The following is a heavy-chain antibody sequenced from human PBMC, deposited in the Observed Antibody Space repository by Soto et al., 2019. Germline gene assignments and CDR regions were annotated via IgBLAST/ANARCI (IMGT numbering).Heavy chain of an antibody. D-gene: IGHD5-18*01. CDR1: GFTFSDYY. CDR2: ISSSSSYT. J-gene: IGHJ6*02. V-gene: IGHV3-11*06. CDR3: ARDRDTAMVKSYYGMDV. Sequence: LRLSCAASGFTFSDYYMSWIRQAPGKGLEWVSYISSSSSYTNYADSVKGRFTISRDNAKNSLYLQMNSLRAEDTAVYYCARDRDTAMVKSYYGMDVWGQGTAVTVSS.